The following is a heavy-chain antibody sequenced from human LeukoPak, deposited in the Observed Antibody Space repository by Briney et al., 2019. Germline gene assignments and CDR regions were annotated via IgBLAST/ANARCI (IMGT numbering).Heavy chain of an antibody. Sequence: GGSLRLSWAASGFSLSSHWMTWVRQVPGRGPEWVANVNRDGSETYYLDSVKGRFTISKDNAKNSLYLQMNSLRAEDTALYHCARNNGMDVWGQGTTVIVSS. J-gene: IGHJ6*02. CDR3: ARNNGMDV. CDR2: VNRDGSET. CDR1: GFSLSSHW. V-gene: IGHV3-7*03.